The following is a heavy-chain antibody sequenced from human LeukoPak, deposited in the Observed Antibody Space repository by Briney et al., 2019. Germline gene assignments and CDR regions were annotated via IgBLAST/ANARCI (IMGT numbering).Heavy chain of an antibody. J-gene: IGHJ4*02. CDR3: TTERADY. V-gene: IGHV1-8*01. CDR1: GYTFTSYD. Sequence: GASVKVSCKASGYTFTSYDINWVRQATGQGLEWMGWLNPNSGNTGYARKFQGRVTMTRNTSISTAYMELSSLRSEDTAVYYCTTERADYWGQGTLVTVSS. CDR2: LNPNSGNT.